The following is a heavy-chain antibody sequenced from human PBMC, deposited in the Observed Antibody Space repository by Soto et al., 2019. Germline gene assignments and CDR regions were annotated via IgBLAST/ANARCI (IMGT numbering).Heavy chain of an antibody. CDR2: ISSNGGST. CDR3: VKDYYGSGSYYSVPDY. Sequence: PGGSLRLSCSASGFTFSSYAMHWVRQAPGKGLEYVSAISSNGGSTYYADSVKGRFTISRDNSKNTLYLQMSSLRAEDTAVYYCVKDYYGSGSYYSVPDYWGQGTLATGLL. V-gene: IGHV3-64D*08. D-gene: IGHD3-10*01. J-gene: IGHJ4*02. CDR1: GFTFSSYA.